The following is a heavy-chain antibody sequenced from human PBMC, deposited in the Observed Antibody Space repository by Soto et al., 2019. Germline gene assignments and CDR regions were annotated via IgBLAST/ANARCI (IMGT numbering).Heavy chain of an antibody. Sequence: QVQLVQSGDEVKKPGSSVKVSCKASGGTFSSYAISWVRQAPGHGLEWMGGIIPIFGTANYAQKFQGRVTITADESTSTAYMELSSLGSEDTAVYYCAREGYYDSSGDPVPRYWYFDLWGRGTLVTVSS. J-gene: IGHJ2*01. V-gene: IGHV1-69*01. D-gene: IGHD3-22*01. CDR3: AREGYYDSSGDPVPRYWYFDL. CDR2: IIPIFGTA. CDR1: GGTFSSYA.